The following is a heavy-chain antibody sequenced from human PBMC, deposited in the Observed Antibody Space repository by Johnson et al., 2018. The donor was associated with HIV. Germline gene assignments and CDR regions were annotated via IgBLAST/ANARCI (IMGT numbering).Heavy chain of an antibody. CDR2: IRYDGDNQ. V-gene: IGHV3-30*02. Sequence: VQLVESGGGVVQPGGSLRLPCVASGFTLSNYGMNWVRQAPGKGLEWVAFIRYDGDNQYYGDSVKGRFTISRDNSKNTVYLQMNTLRAEDTAVYYCAKGGGVDYDILTGYYGDAFDLWGQGTMVTVSS. J-gene: IGHJ3*01. CDR3: AKGGGVDYDILTGYYGDAFDL. CDR1: GFTLSNYG. D-gene: IGHD3-9*01.